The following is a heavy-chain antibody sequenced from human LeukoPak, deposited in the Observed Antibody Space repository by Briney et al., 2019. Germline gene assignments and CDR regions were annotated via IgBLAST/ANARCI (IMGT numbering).Heavy chain of an antibody. Sequence: GGSLRLSCAASGLIFSDAWMSWVRQAPGKGLEWVGRIKSKAGGETRDYGAPVKGRLTISRDDSENTVFLQLNTLKIEDTAVYYCAWSGLNYFATWGQGTLVTVSS. CDR3: AWSGLNYFAT. J-gene: IGHJ5*02. CDR1: GLIFSDAW. V-gene: IGHV3-15*01. D-gene: IGHD3-3*01. CDR2: IKSKAGGETR.